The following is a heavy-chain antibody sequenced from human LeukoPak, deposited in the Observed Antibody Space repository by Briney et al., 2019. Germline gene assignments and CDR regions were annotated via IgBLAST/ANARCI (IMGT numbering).Heavy chain of an antibody. CDR3: AKPGYSSGFLRGAFDI. J-gene: IGHJ3*02. CDR2: ISYDGSNK. V-gene: IGHV3-30-3*02. D-gene: IGHD6-19*01. CDR1: GFTFSDYA. Sequence: GGSLRLSCAASGFTFSDYAMYWVRQAPGKGLEWVAVISYDGSNKYYADSVKGRFTISRDNSKNTLYLQMNSLRAEDTAVYYCAKPGYSSGFLRGAFDIWGQGTMVTVSS.